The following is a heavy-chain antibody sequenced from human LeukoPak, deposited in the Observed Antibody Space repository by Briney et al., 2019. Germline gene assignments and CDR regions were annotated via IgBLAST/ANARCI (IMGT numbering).Heavy chain of an antibody. V-gene: IGHV4-38-2*01. CDR3: ASYYASGVSAYNYYGMDV. CDR2: MSHNSGT. CDR1: GYSISSGYY. J-gene: IGHJ6*04. D-gene: IGHD3-10*01. Sequence: SETLSLTCAVSGYSISSGYYWGWIRQPPGKGLEWIGSMSHNSGTYHNPSLKSRVTISMDMSKNQFSLRLSSVTAADTAVYYCASYYASGVSAYNYYGMDVWGKGTTVTVSS.